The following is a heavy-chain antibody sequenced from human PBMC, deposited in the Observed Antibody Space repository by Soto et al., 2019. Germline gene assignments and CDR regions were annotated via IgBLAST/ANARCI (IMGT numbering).Heavy chain of an antibody. CDR3: AKPANGWFRAFDI. D-gene: IGHD6-19*01. V-gene: IGHV3-23*01. CDR2: ISGSGGTT. J-gene: IGHJ3*02. Sequence: EVQLLESGGGLVQPGGSLRLSCAASGFTFSSYAMSWVRQAPGKGLEWVSAISGSGGTTYYADSVKGRFTFSRDNSKNTLSLQMNSLRAADTAVYYCAKPANGWFRAFDIWGQGTMVTVSS. CDR1: GFTFSSYA.